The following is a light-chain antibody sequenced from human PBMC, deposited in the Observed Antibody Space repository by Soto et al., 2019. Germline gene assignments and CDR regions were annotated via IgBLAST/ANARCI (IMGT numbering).Light chain of an antibody. Sequence: QSALTKPASVSGSPGQSVTISCTGSSSDIGGYNYVSWYQQDPGKAPKLIIYEVSNRPSGISNRFSASKSGNTASLTISGLQTEDETDYYCSSYANTDTWVFGGGTKLTVL. J-gene: IGLJ3*02. V-gene: IGLV2-14*01. CDR3: SSYANTDTWV. CDR2: EVS. CDR1: SSDIGGYNY.